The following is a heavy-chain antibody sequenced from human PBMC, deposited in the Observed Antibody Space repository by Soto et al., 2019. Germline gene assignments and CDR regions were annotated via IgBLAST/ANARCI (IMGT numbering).Heavy chain of an antibody. J-gene: IGHJ6*03. D-gene: IGHD5-18*01. CDR3: ARGRVDTAMVSYYYYMDV. Sequence: QVQLVQSGAEVKKPWSSVKVSCKASGGTFSSYTISWVRQAPGQGLEWMGRIIPILGIANYAQKFQGRVTITADKSTSTAYMELSSLRCDDTAVYYCARGRVDTAMVSYYYYMDVWGKGTTVTVSS. CDR2: IIPILGIA. CDR1: GGTFSSYT. V-gene: IGHV1-69*02.